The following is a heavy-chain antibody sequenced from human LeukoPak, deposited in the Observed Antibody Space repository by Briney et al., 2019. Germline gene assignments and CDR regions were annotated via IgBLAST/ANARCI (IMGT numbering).Heavy chain of an antibody. V-gene: IGHV3-53*01. CDR1: GFTVSSNY. J-gene: IGHJ6*02. CDR2: IYSGGST. Sequence: PGGSLRLSCAASGFTVSSNYMSWVRQAPGKGLEWVSVIYSGGSTYYADSVKGRFTISRDNSKNTLYLQMNSLRAEDTAVYYCAREVPTSYYGMDVWGQGTTVTVSS. D-gene: IGHD1-1*01. CDR3: AREVPTSYYGMDV.